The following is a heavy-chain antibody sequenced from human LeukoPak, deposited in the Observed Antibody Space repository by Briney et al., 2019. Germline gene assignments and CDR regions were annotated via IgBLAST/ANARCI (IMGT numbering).Heavy chain of an antibody. V-gene: IGHV3-30*18. CDR1: RFTFSAYG. CDR3: AKALSRNNGWYYFDH. D-gene: IGHD6-19*01. Sequence: PGGSLRLSCAASRFTFSAYGMHWVRQAPGKGLEWVAFTSHDGSNKYYSEPVKGRFTISRDNSEITLYLQMNSLRVEDTAVYYCAKALSRNNGWYYFDHWGQGTLVTVSS. J-gene: IGHJ4*02. CDR2: TSHDGSNK.